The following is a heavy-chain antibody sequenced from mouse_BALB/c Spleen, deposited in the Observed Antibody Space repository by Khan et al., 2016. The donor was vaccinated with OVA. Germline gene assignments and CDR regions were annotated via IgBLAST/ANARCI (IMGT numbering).Heavy chain of an antibody. CDR3: TREWNTVDAMDD. CDR2: IYPSDSYT. Sequence: QVQLLQSGAELVRPGTSVKLSCKAAGYTFTNYWINWVKQRPGQGLEWIGYIYPSDSYTNYNQKFKDKATLTVDKSSNTAYIQFSSPTSEDSAVCYCTREWNTVDAMDDWSQGTSVTVS. V-gene: IGHV1-69*02. J-gene: IGHJ4*01. CDR1: GYTFTNYW. D-gene: IGHD1-1*01.